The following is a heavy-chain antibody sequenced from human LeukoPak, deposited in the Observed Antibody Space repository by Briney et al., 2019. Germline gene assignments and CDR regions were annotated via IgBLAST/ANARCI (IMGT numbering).Heavy chain of an antibody. D-gene: IGHD1-1*01. CDR3: ARRDDSDAFDI. Sequence: SETLSLTCTVSGGSISSYYWSWIRQPPGKGLEWIGYIYYSGSTNYNPSLKSRVTISVDTSKNQFSLKLSSVTAADTAVYYCARRDDSDAFDIWGQGTMVTVSS. J-gene: IGHJ3*02. V-gene: IGHV4-59*08. CDR2: IYYSGST. CDR1: GGSISSYY.